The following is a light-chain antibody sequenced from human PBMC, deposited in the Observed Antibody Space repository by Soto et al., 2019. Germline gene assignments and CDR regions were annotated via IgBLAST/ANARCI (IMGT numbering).Light chain of an antibody. V-gene: IGKV1-33*01. Sequence: DIQMTQSPSSLSASVGDRVTITCQASQDISNYLNWYQQKPGKAPKLLIYDASDLETGVPSRVSGTGSGTDLTFTSHSMQPEDIATYYCQQYENLPGTVGQGTKVEI. J-gene: IGKJ1*01. CDR1: QDISNY. CDR2: DAS. CDR3: QQYENLPGT.